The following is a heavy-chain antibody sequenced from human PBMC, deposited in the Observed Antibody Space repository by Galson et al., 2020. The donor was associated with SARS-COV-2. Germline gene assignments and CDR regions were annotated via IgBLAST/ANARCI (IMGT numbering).Heavy chain of an antibody. J-gene: IGHJ6*02. CDR1: GFTFSDYY. Sequence: GGSLRLSCAASGFTFSDYYMSWIRQAPGKGLEWLSYISSSSSTIYYADSVKGRFTISRDNAKNSVYLQMNSLRAEDTAVYYCARAPRAYGGNTIDYYYYGMDVWGQGTTVTVSS. D-gene: IGHD4-17*01. CDR2: ISSSSSTI. CDR3: ARAPRAYGGNTIDYYYYGMDV. V-gene: IGHV3-11*01.